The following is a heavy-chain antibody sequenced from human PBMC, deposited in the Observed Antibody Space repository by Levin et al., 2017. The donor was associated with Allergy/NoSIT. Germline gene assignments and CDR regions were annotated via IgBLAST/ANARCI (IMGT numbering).Heavy chain of an antibody. CDR2: ISYDGASF. CDR1: GFTFSSSP. D-gene: IGHD6-19*01. V-gene: IGHV3-30*14. Sequence: GESLKISCAASGFTFSSSPMHWVRQAPGKGLEWVAAISYDGASFYYTESVKGRFTVSRANPKNTLFLQMNSLSAEDTAVYYCARDLMGSGWSPFDFWGQGTLVTVSP. CDR3: ARDLMGSGWSPFDF. J-gene: IGHJ4*02.